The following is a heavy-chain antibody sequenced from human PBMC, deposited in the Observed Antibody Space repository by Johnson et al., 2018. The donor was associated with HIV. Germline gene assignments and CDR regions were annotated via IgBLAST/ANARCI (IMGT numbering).Heavy chain of an antibody. J-gene: IGHJ3*02. CDR1: GFTFDDYG. CDR3: AREPALVGANGGWGAFDI. CDR2: INWTGGGP. V-gene: IGHV3-20*04. Sequence: VQLVESGGGVVRPGGSLRLSCAASGFTFDDYGMSWVRQAPGKGLGWVSGINWTGGGPGSAHSVNGRFTISRDKAKNSLYLQMNSLRAEDKALYYCAREPALVGANGGWGAFDIWGQGTLVTVSS. D-gene: IGHD1-26*01.